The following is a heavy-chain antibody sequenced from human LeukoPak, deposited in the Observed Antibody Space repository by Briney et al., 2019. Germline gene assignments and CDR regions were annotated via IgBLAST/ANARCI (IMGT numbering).Heavy chain of an antibody. Sequence: SGGSLRLSCAASGFTFSSYWMSWVRQAPGKGLEWVANIKQDGSEKYYVDSVKGRFTISRDNAKNSLYLQMNSLRAEDTAVYYCARDQGYYDIWTGYFPYWGQGTLVTVSS. CDR2: IKQDGSEK. D-gene: IGHD3-9*01. CDR1: GFTFSSYW. CDR3: ARDQGYYDIWTGYFPY. J-gene: IGHJ4*02. V-gene: IGHV3-7*03.